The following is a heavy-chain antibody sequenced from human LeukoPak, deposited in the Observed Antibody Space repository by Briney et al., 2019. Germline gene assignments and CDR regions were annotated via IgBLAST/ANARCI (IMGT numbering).Heavy chain of an antibody. D-gene: IGHD6-13*01. V-gene: IGHV4-30-4*01. J-gene: IGHJ4*02. CDR3: ARGWVRIAAAGTLFDY. Sequence: SQTLSLTCTVSGDSISRADYFWSWIRQPPGKGLEWIGYTYHSGSTYYNPSLKSRLTISVDTSKNQFSLKLRSVTDAATAVYYCARGWVRIAAAGTLFDYWGQGTLVTVSS. CDR1: GDSISRADYF. CDR2: TYHSGST.